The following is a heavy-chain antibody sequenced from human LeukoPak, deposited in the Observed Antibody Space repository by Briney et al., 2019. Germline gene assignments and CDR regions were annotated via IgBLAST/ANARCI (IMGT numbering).Heavy chain of an antibody. CDR3: ARSFGRWLQSY. CDR1: GYTFTSYD. V-gene: IGHV1-8*01. CDR2: MNPNSGNT. D-gene: IGHD5-24*01. Sequence: ASVKVSCKASGYTFTSYDINWLRQATGQGLEWMGWMNPNSGNTGYAQKFQGRVTMTRNTSISTAYMELSSLRSEDPAVNYCARSFGRWLQSYGGQGTLVTVSS. J-gene: IGHJ4*02.